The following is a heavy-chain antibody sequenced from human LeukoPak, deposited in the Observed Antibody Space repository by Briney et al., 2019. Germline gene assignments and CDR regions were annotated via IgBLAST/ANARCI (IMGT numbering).Heavy chain of an antibody. CDR2: INHSGST. CDR1: GGSFSGYY. J-gene: IGHJ5*02. CDR3: ARGRSNHYYDSSGYYSGRVKRSNWFDP. V-gene: IGHV4-34*01. D-gene: IGHD3-22*01. Sequence: SETLSLTCAVYGGSFSGYYWSWIRQPPGKGLEWIGEINHSGSTNYNPSLKSRVTISVDTSKNQFSLKLNSVTAADTAVYYCARGRSNHYYDSSGYYSGRVKRSNWFDPWGQGTLVTVSS.